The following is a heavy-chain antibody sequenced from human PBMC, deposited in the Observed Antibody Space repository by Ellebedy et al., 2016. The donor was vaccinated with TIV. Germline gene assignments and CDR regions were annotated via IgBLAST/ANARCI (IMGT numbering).Heavy chain of an antibody. Sequence: MPSETLSLTCAVSGGSFSSSNWWSWVRQPPGKGLEWIGEIYHSGSTNYNPSLKSRLTISVDKSKNQLSLKLRTVTAADTAVYYCARTDPWQPIDDWGQGILVSVSS. CDR1: GGSFSSSNW. J-gene: IGHJ4*02. D-gene: IGHD2-21*02. V-gene: IGHV4-4*02. CDR2: IYHSGST. CDR3: ARTDPWQPIDD.